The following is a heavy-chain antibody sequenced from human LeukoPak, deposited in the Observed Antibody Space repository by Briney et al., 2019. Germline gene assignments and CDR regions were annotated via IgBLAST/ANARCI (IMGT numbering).Heavy chain of an antibody. CDR1: GGSINNYY. CDR2: IYTRGST. Sequence: SETLSLTCTVSGGSINNYYWSWIRQPAGKGLEWIGRIYTRGSTNYNPSLKSRVTMSVDTSKNKFSLKLSSVTAADTAVYYCARGRYCSADICAGGDAFDIWGQGTMVSVSS. CDR3: ARGRYCSADICAGGDAFDI. J-gene: IGHJ3*02. D-gene: IGHD2-15*01. V-gene: IGHV4-4*07.